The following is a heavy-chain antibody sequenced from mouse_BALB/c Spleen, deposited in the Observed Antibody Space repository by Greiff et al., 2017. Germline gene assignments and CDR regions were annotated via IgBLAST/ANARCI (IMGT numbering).Heavy chain of an antibody. Sequence: VQLQQSGPELVKPGASVKMSCKASGYTFTSYVMHWVKQKPGQGLEWIGYINPYNDGTKYNEKFKGKATLTSDKSSSTAYMELSSLTSEDSAVYYCARERGFPLYYFDYWGQGTTLTVSS. V-gene: IGHV1-14*01. J-gene: IGHJ2*01. CDR1: GYTFTSYV. CDR3: ARERGFPLYYFDY. CDR2: INPYNDGT.